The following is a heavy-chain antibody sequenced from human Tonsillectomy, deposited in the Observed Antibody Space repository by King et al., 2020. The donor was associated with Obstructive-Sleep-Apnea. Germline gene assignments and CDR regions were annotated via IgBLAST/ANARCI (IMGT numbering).Heavy chain of an antibody. CDR3: ARTGNPDFWSGYRFDY. CDR1: GYSFTSYW. V-gene: IGHV5-51*01. D-gene: IGHD3-3*01. J-gene: IGHJ4*02. Sequence: VQLVQSGAEVKKPGESLKISCKGSGYSFTSYWIGWVRQMPGKGLEWMGIIYPGDSDTRYSPSFQGQVTISAAKSISTAYLQWSSLKASDTAMYYCARTGNPDFWSGYRFDYWGQGTLVTVSS. CDR2: IYPGDSDT.